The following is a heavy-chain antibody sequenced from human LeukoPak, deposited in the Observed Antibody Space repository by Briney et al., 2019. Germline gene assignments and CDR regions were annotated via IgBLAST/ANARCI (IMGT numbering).Heavy chain of an antibody. J-gene: IGHJ3*02. CDR3: AREGTDSGWWRAFDI. V-gene: IGHV1-69*13. Sequence: ASVTVSCTASGGTFNSYSFNWVRKAPGQGLEWMGTLIPLFGRPNYAQKFQGRVTISADEFTTTVYMDLTSLRFEDTAIYYCAREGTDSGWWRAFDIWGQGTMITAPS. CDR1: GGTFNSYS. CDR2: LIPLFGRP. D-gene: IGHD6-19*01.